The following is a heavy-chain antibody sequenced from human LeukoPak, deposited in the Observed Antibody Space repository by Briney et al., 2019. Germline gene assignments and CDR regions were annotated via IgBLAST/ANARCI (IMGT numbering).Heavy chain of an antibody. CDR2: IKQDGSEK. V-gene: IGHV3-7*01. Sequence: GGSLRLSCAASGFTFSSYWMSWVRQAPGKGLEWVANIKQDGSEKYYVDSVKGRFTISRDNAKNSLYLQMNSLRAEDTAVYYCAREGSDWNYYYYMDVWGKGTTVTISS. CDR1: GFTFSSYW. D-gene: IGHD6-19*01. CDR3: AREGSDWNYYYYMDV. J-gene: IGHJ6*03.